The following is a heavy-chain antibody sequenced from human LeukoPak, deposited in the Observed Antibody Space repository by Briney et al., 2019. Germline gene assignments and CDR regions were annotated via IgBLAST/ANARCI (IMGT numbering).Heavy chain of an antibody. CDR3: TRVGYIDEGIDY. CDR2: ISGSGGST. Sequence: GGSLRLSCGASGFTFSNYAMSWVRQAPEKGLEWVSTISGSGGSTYYADSVKGRFTISRDNAKNSLYLQMNSLRAEDTAIYYCTRVGYIDEGIDYWGQGTLVTVSS. J-gene: IGHJ4*02. V-gene: IGHV3-23*01. CDR1: GFTFSNYA. D-gene: IGHD5-24*01.